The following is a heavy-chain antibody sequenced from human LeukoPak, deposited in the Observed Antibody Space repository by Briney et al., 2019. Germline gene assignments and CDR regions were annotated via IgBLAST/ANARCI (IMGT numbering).Heavy chain of an antibody. CDR3: ARDGWLCSSTSCYLRGRYNWFDP. CDR1: GYTFTGYY. CDR2: INPNSGGT. Sequence: GASVKVSCKASGYTFTGYYMHWVRQAPGHGLEWMGWINPNSGGTNYAQKFQGRVTMTRDTSISTAYMELSRLRSDDTAVYYCARDGWLCSSTSCYLRGRYNWFDPWGQGTLVTVSS. D-gene: IGHD2-2*01. J-gene: IGHJ5*02. V-gene: IGHV1-2*02.